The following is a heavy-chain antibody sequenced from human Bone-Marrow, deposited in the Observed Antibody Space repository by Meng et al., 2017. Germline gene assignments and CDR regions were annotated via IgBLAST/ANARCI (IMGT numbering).Heavy chain of an antibody. CDR2: ISSSGSTI. CDR3: ARDSRSQSAN. J-gene: IGHJ4*02. D-gene: IGHD1-26*01. CDR1: GFTFSDYY. Sequence: GESLKISCAASGFTFSDYYMSWIRQAPGKGLEWVSYISSSGSTIYYADSVKGRFTISRDNAKNSLYLQMNSLRAEDTAVYYCARDSRSQSANWGQGTLVPSPQ. V-gene: IGHV3-11*04.